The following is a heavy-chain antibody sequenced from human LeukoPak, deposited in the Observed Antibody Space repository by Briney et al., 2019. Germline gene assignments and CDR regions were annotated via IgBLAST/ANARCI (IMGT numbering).Heavy chain of an antibody. V-gene: IGHV4-38-2*01. D-gene: IGHD3-22*01. J-gene: IGHJ4*02. CDR1: GYSISGGYY. Sequence: SETLSLTCAVSGYSISGGYYWGWIRQPPGKGLEWIGNIFHSGISHYNPSLSSRLTMSVDTSKNQFSLNLRSVTAADTAVYYCVRTTHYYDTSGHLGFDHWGQGTLVTVSS. CDR3: VRTTHYYDTSGHLGFDH. CDR2: IFHSGIS.